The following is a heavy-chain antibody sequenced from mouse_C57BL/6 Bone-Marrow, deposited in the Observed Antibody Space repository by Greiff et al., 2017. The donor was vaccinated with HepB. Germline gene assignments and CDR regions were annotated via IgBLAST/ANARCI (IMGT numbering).Heavy chain of an antibody. D-gene: IGHD1-1*01. J-gene: IGHJ3*01. CDR1: GFTFSDFY. V-gene: IGHV7-1*01. CDR3: ARDAHYYGSSPFAY. Sequence: EVNVVESGGGLVQSGRSLRLSCATSGFTFSDFYMEWVRQAPGKGLEWIAASRNKANDYTTEYSASVKGRFIVSRDTSQSILYLQMNALRAEDTAIYYCARDAHYYGSSPFAYWGQGTLITVSA. CDR2: SRNKANDYTT.